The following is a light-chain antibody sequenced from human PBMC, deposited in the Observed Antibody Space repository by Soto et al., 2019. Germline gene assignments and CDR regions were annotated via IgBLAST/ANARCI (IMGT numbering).Light chain of an antibody. CDR3: QQYENRPYT. CDR1: QDISKF. V-gene: IGKV1-33*01. Sequence: DIQMTQSPSSLSASIGDRVSFTCQASQDISKFLNWYQHKPGQAPSLLIYDASKSHFGVPSWFSGSGSGTDFTFTISSLQPEDNATYYCQQYENRPYTFGPGTKVDVK. J-gene: IGKJ3*01. CDR2: DAS.